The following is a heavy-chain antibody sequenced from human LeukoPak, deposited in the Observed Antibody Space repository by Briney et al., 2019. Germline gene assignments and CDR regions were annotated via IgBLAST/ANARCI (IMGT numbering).Heavy chain of an antibody. Sequence: GRSLRLSCAASGFTFSSYGMHWVRQAPGKGLEWVAVVSFDGNNKYYANSVKGRFTISRDYSKNTLYLQMNSLRAEDTAVYYCAKGSAYESLRSGGSCYSDSWGQGTLVTVSS. V-gene: IGHV3-30*18. CDR2: VSFDGNNK. CDR1: GFTFSSYG. J-gene: IGHJ4*02. D-gene: IGHD2-15*01. CDR3: AKGSAYESLRSGGSCYSDS.